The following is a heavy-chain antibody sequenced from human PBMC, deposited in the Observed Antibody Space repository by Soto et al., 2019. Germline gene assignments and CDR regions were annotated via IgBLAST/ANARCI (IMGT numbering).Heavy chain of an antibody. CDR2: MHHSGRT. CDR1: GAYMRNAYYH. CDR3: ARWVEVSLDYFDS. D-gene: IGHD2-15*01. V-gene: IGHV4-31*03. Sequence: SETLSLTCTVSGAYMRNAYYHWSWVRQNPGKDLEWIGHMHHSGRTHYNPSLKSRVAISVDTSKNQFSLYLNSVTAADTAVYYCARWVEVSLDYFDSWGQGTPVTVS. J-gene: IGHJ4*02.